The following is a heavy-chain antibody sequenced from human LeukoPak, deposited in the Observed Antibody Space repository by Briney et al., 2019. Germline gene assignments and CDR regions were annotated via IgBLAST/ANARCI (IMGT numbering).Heavy chain of an antibody. CDR1: GFTIATSA. J-gene: IGHJ4*02. V-gene: IGHV3-21*01. CDR2: INSASSHI. Sequence: PGGSLRLSCAASGFTIATSARNWVRQVPGKGLEWVSSINSASSHIYYAASVRGRFTISRDNAMNSVFLQMHSLGAEDTAVYYCARDPEYYLHMGYCEYWGQGILVTVSS. CDR3: ARDPEYYLHMGYCEY. D-gene: IGHD1-26*01.